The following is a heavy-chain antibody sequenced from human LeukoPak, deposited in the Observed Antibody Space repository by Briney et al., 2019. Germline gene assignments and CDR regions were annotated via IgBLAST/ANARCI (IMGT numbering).Heavy chain of an antibody. CDR3: AKRAQLTY. V-gene: IGHV3-23*01. D-gene: IGHD5-18*01. J-gene: IGHJ4*02. Sequence: PGGSLRLSCTASGFTFSSYDMNWVRQAPGQGLEWVSTISASGGATYYTDSVRGRFSISRDNFKNTLYLQMNSLRAEDTAIYYCAKRAQLTYWGQGTLVTVSS. CDR2: ISASGGAT. CDR1: GFTFSSYD.